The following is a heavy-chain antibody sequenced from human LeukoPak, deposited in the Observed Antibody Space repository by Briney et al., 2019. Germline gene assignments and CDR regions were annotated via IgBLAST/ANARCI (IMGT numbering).Heavy chain of an antibody. D-gene: IGHD6-19*01. CDR1: GGSFSGYY. J-gene: IGHJ6*03. CDR2: INHSGST. Sequence: PSETLSLTCAVYGGSFSGYYWSWIRQPPGKGLEWIGEINHSGSTNYNPSLKSRVTISVDTSKNQFSLTLCSVTAADTPVYYCATGRQWLAYYYMDVWGKGTTVTVSS. V-gene: IGHV4-34*01. CDR3: ATGRQWLAYYYMDV.